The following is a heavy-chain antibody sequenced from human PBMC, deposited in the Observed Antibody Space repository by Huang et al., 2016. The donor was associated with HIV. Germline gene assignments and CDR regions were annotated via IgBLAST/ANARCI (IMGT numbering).Heavy chain of an antibody. Sequence: QVQLQETGPRLVNASETLSLTCTISGGSMSRFYWSWIRQPPGKGLEWIGYIYYSGASNHNPSLKGRVTFSVGASNKDFSLSLTSVTAADTAVYYCARSGSSSLDRRGLDVWGQGITVTVSS. CDR3: ARSGSSSLDRRGLDV. J-gene: IGHJ6*02. CDR1: GGSMSRFY. V-gene: IGHV4-59*01. CDR2: IYYSGAS. D-gene: IGHD3-10*01.